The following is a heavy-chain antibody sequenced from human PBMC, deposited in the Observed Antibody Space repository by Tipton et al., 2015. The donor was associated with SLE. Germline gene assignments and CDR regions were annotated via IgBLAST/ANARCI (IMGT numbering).Heavy chain of an antibody. V-gene: IGHV4-34*10. Sequence: TLSLTCAIYGTSFSDYSWSWLRQPPGKSLEWIGEINHRGSANYNPALMSRVTMSVDTSKSQFSLTLMSVTAADTAVYFCARIIAGHGDAFDVWGQGTMVTVSS. CDR3: ARIIAGHGDAFDV. CDR2: INHRGSA. CDR1: GTSFSDYS. J-gene: IGHJ3*01.